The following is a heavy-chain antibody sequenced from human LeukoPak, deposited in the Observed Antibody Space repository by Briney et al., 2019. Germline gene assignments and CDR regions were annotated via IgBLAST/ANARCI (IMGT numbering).Heavy chain of an antibody. Sequence: GGSLRLSCAASGFTFSSYGMHWLRQAPGKGLEWVAFIRYDGSNKYYADSVKGRFTISRDNSKNTLYLQMNSLRAEDAAVYYCAKRGNVDTAMVKDYWGQGTLVTVSS. CDR1: GFTFSSYG. J-gene: IGHJ4*02. V-gene: IGHV3-30*02. CDR3: AKRGNVDTAMVKDY. D-gene: IGHD5-18*01. CDR2: IRYDGSNK.